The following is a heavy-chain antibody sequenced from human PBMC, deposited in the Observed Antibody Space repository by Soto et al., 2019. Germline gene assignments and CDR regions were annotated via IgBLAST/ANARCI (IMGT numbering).Heavy chain of an antibody. CDR3: ASENRGDDDEFDY. V-gene: IGHV1-2*02. J-gene: IGHJ4*02. CDR1: GYTFTAFY. CDR2: INPNSGGT. D-gene: IGHD5-12*01. Sequence: ASVKVSCKTSGYTFTAFYMHWVRQAPGQGLEWMGWINPNSGGTYLAQNFQGRVTMTRDTTLNTAYMELSGLTSDDTAVYFCASENRGDDDEFDYWGQGTLVTVSS.